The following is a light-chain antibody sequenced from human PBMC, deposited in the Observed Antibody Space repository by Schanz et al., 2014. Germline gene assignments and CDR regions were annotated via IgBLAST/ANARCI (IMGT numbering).Light chain of an antibody. J-gene: IGLJ3*02. CDR2: DVT. V-gene: IGLV2-11*01. CDR1: SSDVGGYNY. Sequence: QSALTQPRSVSGSPGQPVAISCTGTSSDVGGYNYVSWYQQYPGKAPKLMIYDVTKRPSGVPDRFSGSKSGNTASLTISGLQAEDEADYYCSSYTSSSTLEVFGGGTKLTVL. CDR3: SSYTSSSTLEV.